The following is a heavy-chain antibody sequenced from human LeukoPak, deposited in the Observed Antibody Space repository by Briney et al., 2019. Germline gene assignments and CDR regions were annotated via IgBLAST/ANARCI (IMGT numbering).Heavy chain of an antibody. CDR2: INGDGRNI. Sequence: GGSLRLSCAASGFTFSSYSMNWVRQAPGKGLVWVSRINGDGRNINYADSVRGRFTISRDNAKNTLFLQMNTLRVEDTAVYYCTRDLMDYDVSTGLHHYYMDVWGQGTTVTVSS. CDR3: TRDLMDYDVSTGLHHYYMDV. J-gene: IGHJ6*02. D-gene: IGHD3-9*01. CDR1: GFTFSSYS. V-gene: IGHV3-74*01.